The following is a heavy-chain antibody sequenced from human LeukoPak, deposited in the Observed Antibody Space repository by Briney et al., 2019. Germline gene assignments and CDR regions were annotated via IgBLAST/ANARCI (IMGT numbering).Heavy chain of an antibody. D-gene: IGHD3-22*01. J-gene: IGHJ4*02. Sequence: SETLSLTCAVYGGSFSGYYWSWIRQPPGKGLEWIGYIYYSGSTKYNPSLKSRVTISVDTSKNQVSLKLSSVTAADTAVYYCARGPDSSGYYPFDYWGQGTQVTVSS. CDR3: ARGPDSSGYYPFDY. V-gene: IGHV4-59*01. CDR1: GGSFSGYY. CDR2: IYYSGST.